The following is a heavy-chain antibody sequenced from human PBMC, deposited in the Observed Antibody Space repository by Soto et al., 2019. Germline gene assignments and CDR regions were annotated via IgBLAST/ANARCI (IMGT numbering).Heavy chain of an antibody. D-gene: IGHD5-12*01. J-gene: IGHJ4*02. CDR3: ARAPGYGDSGYDADNDY. V-gene: IGHV4-34*01. CDR1: GGSFSGYY. Sequence: SETLSLTCAVYGGSFSGYYWSWIRQPPGKGLEWIGEINHSGSTNYNPSLKSRVTISVDTSKNQFSLKLSSVTAADTAVYYCARAPGYGDSGYDADNDYWGQGALVTVSS. CDR2: INHSGST.